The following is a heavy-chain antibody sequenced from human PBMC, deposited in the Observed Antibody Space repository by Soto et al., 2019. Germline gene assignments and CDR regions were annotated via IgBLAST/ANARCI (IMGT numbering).Heavy chain of an antibody. Sequence: GGALGLSCAAYGLTFNTYGMDWVRQAPGKGLEWVALIWYDGSKKSYADSVKGRFTISRENSENTVYLQMNRLRAEDTAVYYCARVFTEPWPVDYWGQGTMVTVSS. D-gene: IGHD2-8*02. CDR3: ARVFTEPWPVDY. CDR1: GLTFNTYG. V-gene: IGHV3-33*08. CDR2: IWYDGSKK. J-gene: IGHJ4*02.